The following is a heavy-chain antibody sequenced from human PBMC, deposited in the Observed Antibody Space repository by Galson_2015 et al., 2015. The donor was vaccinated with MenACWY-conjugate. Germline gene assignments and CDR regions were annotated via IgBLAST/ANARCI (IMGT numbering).Heavy chain of an antibody. CDR3: ARGVMGIAAAGTLYYYGMDV. Sequence: ETLSLTCTVSGGSISSYYWSCIRQPPGRGLEWMVDIYYSRSTNYNPSLKSRVTISVDTSKNQFSLKLSSVTAADTAVYYCARGVMGIAAAGTLYYYGMDVWGQGTTVTVSS. V-gene: IGHV4-59*01. J-gene: IGHJ6*02. CDR1: GGSISSYY. CDR2: IYYSRST. D-gene: IGHD6-13*01.